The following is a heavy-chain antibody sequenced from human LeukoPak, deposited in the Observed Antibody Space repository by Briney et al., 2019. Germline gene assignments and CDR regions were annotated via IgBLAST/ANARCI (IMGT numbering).Heavy chain of an antibody. CDR2: IGTAGDT. V-gene: IGHV3-13*01. Sequence: GGSLRLSCAASGFTFSSYDMHWVRQATGKGLEWVSAIGTAGDTYYPGSVKGRFTISRENAKNSLYLQMNSLRAGDTAVYYCARGLRYFDWLLPELDYGMDVWGQGTTVTVSS. J-gene: IGHJ6*02. CDR3: ARGLRYFDWLLPELDYGMDV. CDR1: GFTFSSYD. D-gene: IGHD3-9*01.